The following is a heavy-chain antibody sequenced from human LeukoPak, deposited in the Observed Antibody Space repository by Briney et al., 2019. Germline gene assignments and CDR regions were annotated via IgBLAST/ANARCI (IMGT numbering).Heavy chain of an antibody. CDR1: GFTLSSYA. CDR3: AKLPGEMATAWHFDY. D-gene: IGHD5-24*01. CDR2: ISGSGGST. J-gene: IGHJ4*02. V-gene: IGHV3-23*01. Sequence: GGSLRLSCAASGFTLSSYAMSWVRQAPGKGLEWVSAISGSGGSTYYLDSVKGRFTISRDNSKNTLYLQMNSLRAEDTAVYYCAKLPGEMATAWHFDYWGQGTLVTVSS.